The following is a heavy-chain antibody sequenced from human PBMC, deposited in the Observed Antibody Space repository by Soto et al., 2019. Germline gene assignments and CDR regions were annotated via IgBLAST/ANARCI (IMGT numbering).Heavy chain of an antibody. CDR1: GGSISSYY. CDR2: IYYSGST. J-gene: IGHJ4*02. D-gene: IGHD3-22*01. Sequence: QVQLQESGPGLVKPSETLSLTCTVSGGSISSYYWSWIRQPPGKGLEWIGYIYYSGSTNYNPSLKSRVTISVDTSQNQFSLKLSSVTAADTAVYYCARSTYYYDSSGYYYDYWGQGTLVTVSS. V-gene: IGHV4-59*01. CDR3: ARSTYYYDSSGYYYDY.